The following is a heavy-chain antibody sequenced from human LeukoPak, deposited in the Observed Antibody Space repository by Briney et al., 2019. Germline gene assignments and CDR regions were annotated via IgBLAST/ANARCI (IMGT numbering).Heavy chain of an antibody. CDR3: ARNLLDIADPWESSGY. V-gene: IGHV1-8*02. J-gene: IGHJ4*02. D-gene: IGHD5-12*01. Sequence: ASVKVSCKASGYTFTGYYIHWVRRAPGQGLEWMGWMNPNSGNTGYAQKFQGRVTMTRNTSISTAYMELSSLRSEDTAVYYCARNLLDIADPWESSGYWGQGTLVTVS. CDR2: MNPNSGNT. CDR1: GYTFTGYY.